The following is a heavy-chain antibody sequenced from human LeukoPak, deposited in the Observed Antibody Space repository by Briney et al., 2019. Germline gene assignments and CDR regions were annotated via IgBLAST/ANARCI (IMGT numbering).Heavy chain of an antibody. D-gene: IGHD1-7*01. Sequence: ASVKVSCKASGYTFTGYYMHWVRQAPGQGLEWMGWINPNSGGTNYAQKLQGRVTMTRDTSISTAYMELSRLRSDDTAVYYCARDSPTYNWYSPGYYYYGMDVWGQGTTVTVSS. CDR2: INPNSGGT. CDR3: ARDSPTYNWYSPGYYYYGMDV. V-gene: IGHV1-2*02. J-gene: IGHJ6*02. CDR1: GYTFTGYY.